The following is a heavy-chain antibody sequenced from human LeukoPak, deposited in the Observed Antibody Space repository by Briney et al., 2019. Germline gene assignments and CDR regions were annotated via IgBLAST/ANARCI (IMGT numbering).Heavy chain of an antibody. V-gene: IGHV1-69*05. Sequence: SVEVSCKASGGTFSSYAISWVRQAPGQGLEWMGGIIPIFGTANYAQKFQGRVTITTDESTSTAYMELSSLRSEDTAVYYCARPSWSSNAFDIWGQGTMVTVSS. D-gene: IGHD6-13*01. J-gene: IGHJ3*02. CDR2: IIPIFGTA. CDR3: ARPSWSSNAFDI. CDR1: GGTFSSYA.